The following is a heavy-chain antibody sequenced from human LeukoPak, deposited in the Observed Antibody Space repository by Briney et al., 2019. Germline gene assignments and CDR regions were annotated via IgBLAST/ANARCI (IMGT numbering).Heavy chain of an antibody. Sequence: ASVKVSCKASGYTFTSYGISWVRQAPGQGLERMGWISAYNGNTNYAQRLQGRVTMTTDTSTSTAYMELRSLRSDDTAVYYCARRRQWLVRNWFDPWGQGTLVTVSS. J-gene: IGHJ5*02. D-gene: IGHD6-19*01. CDR3: ARRRQWLVRNWFDP. V-gene: IGHV1-18*01. CDR1: GYTFTSYG. CDR2: ISAYNGNT.